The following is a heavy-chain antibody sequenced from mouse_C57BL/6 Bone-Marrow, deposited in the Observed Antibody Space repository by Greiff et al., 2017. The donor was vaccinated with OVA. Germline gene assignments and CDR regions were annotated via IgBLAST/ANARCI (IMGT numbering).Heavy chain of an antibody. CDR1: GFNIKDDY. CDR3: TSYGNFDY. CDR2: IDPENGDT. J-gene: IGHJ2*01. V-gene: IGHV14-4*01. Sequence: VQLQQSGAELVRPGASVKLSCTASGFNIKDDYMHWVKQRPEQGLEWIGWIDPENGDTEYASKFQGKATITADTSSNPAYLQLSILTSEDTAVYYSTSYGNFDYWGQGTTLTVSS. D-gene: IGHD2-1*01.